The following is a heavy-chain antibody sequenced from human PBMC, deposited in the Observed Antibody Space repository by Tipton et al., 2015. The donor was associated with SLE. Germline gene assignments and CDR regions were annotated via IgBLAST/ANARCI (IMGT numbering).Heavy chain of an antibody. Sequence: LRLSCAASGFTFSDYYMSWIRQAPGKGLEWIGEINHSGSTNYNPSLKSRVTISVDTSKNQFSLKLSSVTAADTAVYYCARAGKSSSWYYPGAFDIWGQGTMVTVSS. CDR1: GFTFSDYY. V-gene: IGHV4-34*01. D-gene: IGHD6-13*01. J-gene: IGHJ3*02. CDR2: INHSGST. CDR3: ARAGKSSSWYYPGAFDI.